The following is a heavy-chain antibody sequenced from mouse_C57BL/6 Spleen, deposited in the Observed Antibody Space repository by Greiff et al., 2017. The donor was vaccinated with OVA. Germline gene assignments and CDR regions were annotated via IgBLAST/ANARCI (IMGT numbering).Heavy chain of an antibody. CDR3: ARFPDYYGVWAMDY. V-gene: IGHV1-22*01. J-gene: IGHJ4*01. Sequence: VMPGASVKMSCKASGYTFTDYNMHWVKQSHGKSLEWIGYINPNNGGTSYNQKFKGKATLTVNKSSSTAYMELRSLTSEDSAVYYCARFPDYYGVWAMDYWGQGTSVTVSS. CDR1: GYTFTDYN. D-gene: IGHD1-1*01. CDR2: INPNNGGT.